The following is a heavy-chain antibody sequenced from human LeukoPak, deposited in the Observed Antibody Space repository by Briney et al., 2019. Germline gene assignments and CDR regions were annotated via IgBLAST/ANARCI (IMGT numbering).Heavy chain of an antibody. D-gene: IGHD3-3*01. CDR2: IYWNDDK. Sequence: SGPTLVKPTQTLTLTCTFSGFSLSTSGVGGGWIRQPPGKALEWLALIYWNDDKRYSPSLKSRLTITKDTSKNQVVLTMTNMDPVDTATYCCAHWGAVRFLEWLGFDYWGQGTLVTVSS. CDR3: AHWGAVRFLEWLGFDY. CDR1: GFSLSTSGVG. J-gene: IGHJ4*02. V-gene: IGHV2-5*01.